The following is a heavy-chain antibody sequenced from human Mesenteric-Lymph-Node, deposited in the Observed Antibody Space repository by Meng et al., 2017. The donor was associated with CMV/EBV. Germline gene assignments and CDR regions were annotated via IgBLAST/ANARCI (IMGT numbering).Heavy chain of an antibody. CDR3: VTGTSASSIFEY. J-gene: IGHJ4*02. CDR2: IKGKTDGGTT. V-gene: IGHV3-15*01. CDR1: GFTFSNAW. D-gene: IGHD2-2*01. Sequence: SGFTFSNAWMSWVRQVPGKGLEWVGRIKGKTDGGTTDYAASVKGRFTISRDDSSNTLYLRMSSLRTEDTAVYYCVTGTSASSIFEYWGQGALVTVSS.